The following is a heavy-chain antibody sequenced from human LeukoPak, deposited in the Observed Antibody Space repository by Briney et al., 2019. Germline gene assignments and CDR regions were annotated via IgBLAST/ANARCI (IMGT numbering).Heavy chain of an antibody. CDR2: ISYDGSNK. J-gene: IGHJ4*02. Sequence: PGGSLRLSCAASGFTFRSYALHWVRQAPGKGLEWVALISYDGSNKNYADSVKGRFTISRDNAKNSLYLQMNSLRAEDTAVYYCARDFNAWDYFDYWGQGTLVTVSS. V-gene: IGHV3-30*04. CDR3: ARDFNAWDYFDY. D-gene: IGHD7-27*01. CDR1: GFTFRSYA.